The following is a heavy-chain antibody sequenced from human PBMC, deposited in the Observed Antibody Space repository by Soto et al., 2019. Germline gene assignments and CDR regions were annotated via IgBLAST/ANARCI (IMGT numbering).Heavy chain of an antibody. CDR2: INAGNGDT. CDR1: GYTFTAYA. Sequence: GASVKVSCKASGYTFTAYALHWVRQAPGHRLEWMGRINAGNGDTKYSQKFQDRVTITRDTSANIVYMEVSSLRSEDTTVYYCARDVSSSIDCWGQGTLVTVSS. CDR3: ARDVSSSIDC. J-gene: IGHJ4*02. V-gene: IGHV1-3*01. D-gene: IGHD6-6*01.